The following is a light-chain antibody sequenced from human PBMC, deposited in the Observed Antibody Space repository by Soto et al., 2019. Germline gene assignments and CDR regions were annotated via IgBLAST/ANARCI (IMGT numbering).Light chain of an antibody. CDR1: SSDVGAYKY. J-gene: IGLJ3*02. V-gene: IGLV2-8*01. CDR3: TSYVGSDIWV. CDR2: EVS. Sequence: QSALTQPPSASGAPGQSVTISCTGTSSDVGAYKYVSWYQQYPGKAPKLMIYEVSKRPSGVPDRFSGSKSSNTASLTVSGRQAEDEADYYCTSYVGSDIWVFGGGTKVTVL.